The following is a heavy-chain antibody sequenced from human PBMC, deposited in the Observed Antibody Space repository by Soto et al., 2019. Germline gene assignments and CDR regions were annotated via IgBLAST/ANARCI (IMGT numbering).Heavy chain of an antibody. V-gene: IGHV4-61*01. D-gene: IGHD3-3*01. CDR3: SRGDFWSGYYKSERDY. J-gene: IGHJ4*02. CDR2: IFYTGSN. Sequence: SETLSLTCTVSGGSISGGSYYWSWIRQPPGKGLEWIGYIFYTGSNNYNPSLKSRLTISVAMSNNQFSLKLSSVTAAATAVYYCSRGDFWSGYYKSERDYWGQGTLVIVSA. CDR1: GGSISGGSYY.